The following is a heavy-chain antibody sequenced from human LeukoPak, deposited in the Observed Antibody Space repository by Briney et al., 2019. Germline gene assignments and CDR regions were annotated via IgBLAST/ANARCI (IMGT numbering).Heavy chain of an antibody. D-gene: IGHD3-9*01. Sequence: PSETLSLTCTVSGGSISSYYWSWIRQPPGKGLEWIGYIYYSGSTNYNPSLKSRVTISVDTSKNQFSLKLSSVTAADTAVYYCARAAYYDILTVDAFDIWGQGTMVTVSS. J-gene: IGHJ3*02. V-gene: IGHV4-59*12. CDR3: ARAAYYDILTVDAFDI. CDR1: GGSISSYY. CDR2: IYYSGST.